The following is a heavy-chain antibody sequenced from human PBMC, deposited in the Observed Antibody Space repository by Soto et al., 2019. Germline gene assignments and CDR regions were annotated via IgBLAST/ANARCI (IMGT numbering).Heavy chain of an antibody. J-gene: IGHJ3*02. CDR3: ARENRISDYYDSSGYYPNDAFDI. CDR2: IYYSGST. Sequence: SETLSLTYTVSGGSISSYYWSWIRQPPGKGLEWIGYIYYSGSTNYNPSLKSRVTISVDTSKNQFSLKLSSVTAADTAVYYCARENRISDYYDSSGYYPNDAFDIWGQGTMVTVSS. D-gene: IGHD3-22*01. V-gene: IGHV4-59*01. CDR1: GGSISSYY.